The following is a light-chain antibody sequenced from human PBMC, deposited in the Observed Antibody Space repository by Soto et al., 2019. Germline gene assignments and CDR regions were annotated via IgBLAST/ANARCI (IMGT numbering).Light chain of an antibody. CDR3: QQRGSWPWT. Sequence: EIVLTQSPGTLTLSPGERATLSCRASQSVNVYFAWYQQKPGQPPRLLIYDTSKRATGVPARFSGSGSGTDLTLTSSSLEPEDVAVYYCQQRGSWPWTFGQGTKVEIK. V-gene: IGKV3-11*01. CDR1: QSVNVY. CDR2: DTS. J-gene: IGKJ1*01.